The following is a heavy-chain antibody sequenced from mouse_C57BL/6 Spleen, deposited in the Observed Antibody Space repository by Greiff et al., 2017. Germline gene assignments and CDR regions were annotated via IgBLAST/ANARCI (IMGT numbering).Heavy chain of an antibody. V-gene: IGHV1-54*01. Sequence: QVQLQQSGAELVRPGTSVKVSCTASGYDFTNYLIEWVKQRPGQGLEWIGVINPGSGGTTYNAKFKGKATLTADKSTSTAYMQLRSLTSEESAVYFCARRGVGREGYFDVWGTGTTVTVSS. J-gene: IGHJ1*03. CDR2: INPGSGGT. CDR3: ARRGVGREGYFDV. CDR1: GYDFTNYL.